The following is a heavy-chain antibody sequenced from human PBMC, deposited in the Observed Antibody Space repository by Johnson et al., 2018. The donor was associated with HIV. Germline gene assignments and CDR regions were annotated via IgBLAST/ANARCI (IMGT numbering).Heavy chain of an antibody. CDR3: ARDPNYNSVDAFDI. V-gene: IGHV3-20*04. D-gene: IGHD3-10*01. J-gene: IGHJ3*02. Sequence: VQLVESVGGVVRPGGSLRLSCVVSGFKFDDYGMNWVRQAPGKGLEWVSGINWNGGSTTYADSVKGRFTISRDNAKNSLYLQMNSLRDEDTALYYCARDPNYNSVDAFDIWGQGTMVTVSS. CDR2: INWNGGST. CDR1: GFKFDDYG.